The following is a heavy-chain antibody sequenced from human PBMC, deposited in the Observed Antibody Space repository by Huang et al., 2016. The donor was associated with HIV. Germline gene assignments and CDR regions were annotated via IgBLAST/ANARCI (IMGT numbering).Heavy chain of an antibody. CDR3: ARDETYGDLDY. CDR2: IYYNGYT. J-gene: IGHJ4*02. Sequence: QVQLHESGPGLVKPSETLSLNCTVAGGSISSHYCSWIRQPPGKGLEWIGNIYYNGYTNYTPSLKSRVTISIDPSKNQFSLKLTSVTAADTAVYYCARDETYGDLDYWGQGTLVTVSS. V-gene: IGHV4-59*11. D-gene: IGHD4-17*01. CDR1: GGSISSHY.